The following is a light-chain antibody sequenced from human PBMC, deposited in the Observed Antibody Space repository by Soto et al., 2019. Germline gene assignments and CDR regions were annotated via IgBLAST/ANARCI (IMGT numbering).Light chain of an antibody. J-gene: IGKJ1*01. V-gene: IGKV1-5*01. CDR1: QTISTW. Sequence: DIQMTQSPSSLSASVGDRVTSTCRASQTISTWMAWYQQKPGKAPKPLVYDASTLQSGVASRFSGSGSGTEFTLIISGLQPDDSATYYCQQYTNTNNPWMFGQGTKVDI. CDR3: QQYTNTNNPWM. CDR2: DAS.